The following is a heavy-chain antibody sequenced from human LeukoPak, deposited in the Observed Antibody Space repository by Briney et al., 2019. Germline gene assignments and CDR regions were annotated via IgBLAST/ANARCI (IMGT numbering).Heavy chain of an antibody. CDR2: ISYDGSNK. J-gene: IGHJ6*03. CDR3: AKGLRSGYDYPNSYYYYYMDV. Sequence: GGSLRLSCAASGFTFSSYGMHWVRQAPGKGLEWVAVISYDGSNKYYADSVKGRFTISRDNSKNTLYLQMNSLRAEDTAVYYCAKGLRSGYDYPNSYYYYYMDVWGKGTTVTISS. D-gene: IGHD5-12*01. CDR1: GFTFSSYG. V-gene: IGHV3-30*18.